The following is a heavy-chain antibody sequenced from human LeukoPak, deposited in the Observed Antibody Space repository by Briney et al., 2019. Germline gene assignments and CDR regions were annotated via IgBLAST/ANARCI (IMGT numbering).Heavy chain of an antibody. CDR2: INAGNGNT. CDR1: GYTFTSYA. V-gene: IGHV1-3*01. J-gene: IGHJ5*02. Sequence: VASVKVSCKASGYTFTSYAMHWVRQAPGQRLEWMGWINAGNGNTKYLQKFQGRVTITRDTSASTAYMELSSLRSEDTAVYYCARELSLRWVNWFDPWGQGTLVTVSS. CDR3: ARELSLRWVNWFDP. D-gene: IGHD4-23*01.